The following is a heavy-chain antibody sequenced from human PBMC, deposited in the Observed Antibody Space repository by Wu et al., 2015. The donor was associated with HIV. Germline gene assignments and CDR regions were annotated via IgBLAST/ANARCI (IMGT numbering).Heavy chain of an antibody. J-gene: IGHJ6*02. Sequence: QVQLEQSGAELAKPGASVKVSCRASGYTFTFHDINWVRQAPGQGLEWMGGIIPSFGPPNYAQNFQGRVTITTDESMSIAYMELSSLRSEDTAVYYCAREIFDNYGMDVWGQGTTVTVSS. D-gene: IGHD3-3*01. CDR2: IIPSFGPP. CDR1: GYTFTFHD. CDR3: AREIFDNYGMDV. V-gene: IGHV1-69*01.